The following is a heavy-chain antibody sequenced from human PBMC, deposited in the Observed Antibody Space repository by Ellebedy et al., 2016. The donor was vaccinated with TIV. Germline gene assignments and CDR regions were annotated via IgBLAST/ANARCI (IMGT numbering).Heavy chain of an antibody. Sequence: GESLKISCAASGFSVSRQYMSWVRQAPGKGLEWVSLLYSGGTTYYADSVKGRFTISSDNSKNTLYLQMNSLRAEDTALYYCASRTRGDYPYFDFWGQGTLVTVSS. D-gene: IGHD4-17*01. CDR3: ASRTRGDYPYFDF. CDR1: GFSVSRQY. V-gene: IGHV3-53*01. J-gene: IGHJ4*02. CDR2: LYSGGTT.